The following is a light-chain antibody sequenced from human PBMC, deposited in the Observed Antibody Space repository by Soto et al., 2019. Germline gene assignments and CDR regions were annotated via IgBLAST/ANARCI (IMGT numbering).Light chain of an antibody. CDR1: QSISSW. V-gene: IGKV1-5*03. J-gene: IGKJ1*01. CDR3: QQYNTYPWT. CDR2: KAA. Sequence: DIQMTQSPSTLSASVVDRVTITCRASQSISSWLAWYQQRPGKAPNLLIYKAASLESGVPSSFSGSGSGTEFTLTISSLQPDDFVTYYCQQYNTYPWTFGQGTKVEIK.